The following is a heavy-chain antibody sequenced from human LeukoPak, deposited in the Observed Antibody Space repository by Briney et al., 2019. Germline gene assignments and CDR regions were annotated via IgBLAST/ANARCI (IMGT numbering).Heavy chain of an antibody. J-gene: IGHJ4*02. Sequence: GGSLRLSCAASGFTFSGYAMSWVRQAPGKGLEWVSYISSRSATIYYADSVKGRFTISRDNAKNSLYLQMNSLRAEDTAVYYCARDPLSSSSFDLWGQGTLVTVSS. CDR1: GFTFSGYA. CDR2: ISSRSATI. D-gene: IGHD6-13*01. V-gene: IGHV3-48*01. CDR3: ARDPLSSSSFDL.